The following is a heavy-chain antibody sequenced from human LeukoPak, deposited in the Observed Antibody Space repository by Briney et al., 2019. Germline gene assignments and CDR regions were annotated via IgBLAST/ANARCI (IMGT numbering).Heavy chain of an antibody. D-gene: IGHD5-24*01. CDR1: GYTFTGYY. J-gene: IGHJ5*02. CDR2: INPNSGGT. CDR3: ARERLLQNRGKYNWFDP. Sequence: ASVKVSCKASGYTFTGYYMHWVRQAPGQGLEWMGWINPNSGGTNYAQKFQGRVTMTRDTSISTAYMELSRLRSDDTAVYYCARERLLQNRGKYNWFDPWGQGTLVTVSS. V-gene: IGHV1-2*02.